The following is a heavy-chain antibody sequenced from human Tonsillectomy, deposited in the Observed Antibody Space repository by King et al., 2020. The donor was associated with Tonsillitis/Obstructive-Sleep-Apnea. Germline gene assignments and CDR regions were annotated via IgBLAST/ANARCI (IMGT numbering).Heavy chain of an antibody. CDR2: INHSGST. D-gene: IGHD2-15*01. V-gene: IGHV4-34*01. CDR3: ARVISCSGGSCYANYYYYMDV. CDR1: GGSFSDYY. Sequence: VQLQQWGAGLLKPSETLSLTCAVYGGSFSDYYWSWIRQPPGKGLEWIGEINHSGSTNYNPSLKSRVTISVDTSKNQFSLKLSSVTAADTAVYYRARVISCSGGSCYANYYYYMDVWGKGTTVTVSS. J-gene: IGHJ6*03.